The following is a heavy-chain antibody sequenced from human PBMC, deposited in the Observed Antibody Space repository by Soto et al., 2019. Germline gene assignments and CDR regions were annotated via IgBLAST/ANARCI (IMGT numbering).Heavy chain of an antibody. CDR3: ARGGDYGDYPGGFFCDI. CDR1: GGSISSSSYY. Sequence: SETLSLTCTVSGGSISSSSYYWGWIRQPPGKGLEWIGSIYYSGSTYYNPSLKSRVTISVDTSKNQFSLKLSSVTAADTAVYYCARGGDYGDYPGGFFCDIWGQGTMVTV. J-gene: IGHJ3*02. CDR2: IYYSGST. V-gene: IGHV4-39*01. D-gene: IGHD4-17*01.